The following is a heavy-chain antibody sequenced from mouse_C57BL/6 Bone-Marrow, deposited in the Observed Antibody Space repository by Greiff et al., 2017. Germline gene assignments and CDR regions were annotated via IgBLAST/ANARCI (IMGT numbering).Heavy chain of an antibody. J-gene: IGHJ1*03. Sequence: VQLQQPGAELVKPGASVTLSCKASGYTFTSYWMHWVKQRPGQGLEWIGMIHPNSGSTNYNEKFKGKATLTVDKSSSTAYMQHSSLTSEDSAVYYCTGSNYGYFEVWGTGTTVTVSS. D-gene: IGHD4-1*01. CDR1: GYTFTSYW. CDR2: IHPNSGST. CDR3: TGSNYGYFEV. V-gene: IGHV1-64*01.